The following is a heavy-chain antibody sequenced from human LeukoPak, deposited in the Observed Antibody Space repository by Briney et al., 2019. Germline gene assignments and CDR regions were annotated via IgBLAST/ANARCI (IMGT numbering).Heavy chain of an antibody. D-gene: IGHD1-14*01. V-gene: IGHV3-30*04. CDR3: AKADRTSYYFDY. J-gene: IGHJ4*02. CDR2: ISYDGSNK. CDR1: GFTFGDYA. Sequence: GGSLRLSCTASGFTFGDYAMSWFRQAPGKGLEWVAVISYDGSNKYYADSVKGRFTISRDNSKNTLYLQMNSLRAEDTAVYYCAKADRTSYYFDYWGQGTLVTVSS.